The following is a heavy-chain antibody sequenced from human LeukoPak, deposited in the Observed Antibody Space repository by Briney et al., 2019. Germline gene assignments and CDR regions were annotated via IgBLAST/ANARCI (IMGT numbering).Heavy chain of an antibody. CDR2: INSDGSST. J-gene: IGHJ4*02. CDR1: GFTFSSYW. D-gene: IGHD3-22*01. V-gene: IGHV3-74*01. Sequence: GGSLRLSCAASGFTFSSYWMHWVRQAPGKGLVWVSRINSDGSSTSYADSVKGRFTISRDNAKNTLYLQMNSLRAEDTAVYYCARDRYYYDSSGYLSRGYWGQGTLVTVSS. CDR3: ARDRYYYDSSGYLSRGY.